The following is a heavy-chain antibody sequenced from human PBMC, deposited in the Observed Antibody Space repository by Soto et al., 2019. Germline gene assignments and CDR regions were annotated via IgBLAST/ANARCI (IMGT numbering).Heavy chain of an antibody. V-gene: IGHV4-59*12. CDR3: ARYYFDSSGYSNWFDP. CDR1: GGSISSYY. J-gene: IGHJ5*02. Sequence: QVQLQESGPGLVKPSETLSLTCTVSGGSISSYYWSWIRQPPGKGLEWIGYIYYSGSTNYNPSLKSRVTISVDTSKNQFSLKLSSVTAADTAVYYCARYYFDSSGYSNWFDPWGQGTLVTVSS. D-gene: IGHD3-22*01. CDR2: IYYSGST.